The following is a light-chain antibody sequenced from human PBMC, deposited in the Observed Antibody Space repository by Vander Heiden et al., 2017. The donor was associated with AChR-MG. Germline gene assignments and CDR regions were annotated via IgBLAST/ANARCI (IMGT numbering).Light chain of an antibody. Sequence: QSALTQPASVPASPGQAITISCTGSGSDIGSYNLVSWYQQYPGKAPKLMIYDVTKRPSGVSDRFSASRSGNTASLTISGLQAEDEADYHCCAYGGSVVFGSGTRVIVL. CDR2: DVT. CDR1: GSDIGSYNL. CDR3: CAYGGSVV. J-gene: IGLJ1*01. V-gene: IGLV2-23*02.